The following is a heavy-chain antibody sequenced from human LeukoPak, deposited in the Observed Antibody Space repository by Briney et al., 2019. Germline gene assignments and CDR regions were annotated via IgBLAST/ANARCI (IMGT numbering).Heavy chain of an antibody. CDR3: ARAFSKLSSSWPPFDY. CDR1: GFTFSSYA. Sequence: GGSLRLSCAASGFTFSSYAMSWVRQAPGKGLEWVSAISGSGGSTYYADSVKGRFTISRDNSKNTLYLQMNSLRAEDTAVYYCARAFSKLSSSWPPFDYWGQGTLVTVSS. CDR2: ISGSGGST. J-gene: IGHJ4*02. V-gene: IGHV3-23*01. D-gene: IGHD6-13*01.